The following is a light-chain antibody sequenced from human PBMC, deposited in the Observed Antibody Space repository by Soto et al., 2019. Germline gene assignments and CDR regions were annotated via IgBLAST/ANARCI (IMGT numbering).Light chain of an antibody. CDR1: NSDAGGYNY. V-gene: IGLV2-14*03. CDR3: ASYTNSITYV. J-gene: IGLJ1*01. CDR2: DVS. Sequence: LTHPHSVSGSPRQSITLSSTGTNSDAGGYNYGSWYQQHPGKAPKLXIYDVSSRPSGLSNRFSGSKSGNTASLIISGLQAEDEADYYCASYTNSITYVFGSGTKVTVL.